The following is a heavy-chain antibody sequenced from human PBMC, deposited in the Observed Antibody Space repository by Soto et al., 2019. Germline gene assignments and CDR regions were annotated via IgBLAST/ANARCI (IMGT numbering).Heavy chain of an antibody. V-gene: IGHV4-39*01. CDR1: GGSISSSSYY. D-gene: IGHD6-6*01. CDR2: IYYSGST. Sequence: PSETLSLTCTVSGGSISSSSYYWGWIRQPPGKGLEWIGSIYYSGSTYYNPSLKSRVTISVDTSKNQFSLKLSSVTAADTAVYYFARPSGVEAARPPGAYDAFDIWGQGTMVTVSS. CDR3: ARPSGVEAARPPGAYDAFDI. J-gene: IGHJ3*02.